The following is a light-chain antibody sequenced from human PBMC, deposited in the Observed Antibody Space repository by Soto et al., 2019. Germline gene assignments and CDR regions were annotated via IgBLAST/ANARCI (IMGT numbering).Light chain of an antibody. CDR1: QRVDTN. CDR3: QQCKSWPPLN. Sequence: IVMTPSPAILSVSPGEIAKLSCRASQRVDTNLACYQQKPGQAPRLLIHGASTRATGIPARFSGSGSGTEFTLTISCLQSDDFAVYCCQQCKSWPPLNLGGGDTGDI. CDR2: GAS. V-gene: IGKV3-15*01. J-gene: IGKJ4*01.